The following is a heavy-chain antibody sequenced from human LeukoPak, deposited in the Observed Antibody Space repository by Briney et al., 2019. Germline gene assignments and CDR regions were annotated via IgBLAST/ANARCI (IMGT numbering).Heavy chain of an antibody. CDR1: GYSFTTYG. D-gene: IGHD4/OR15-4a*01. Sequence: ASVKVSCKASGYSFTTYGITWVRQAPGQGLEWMGWISAYNGNTNYAQKLQGRVTMTTDTSTSTVYMELRSLRSDDTAVYYCARAGAYYYMDVWGKGTTVTVSS. V-gene: IGHV1-18*01. CDR2: ISAYNGNT. CDR3: ARAGAYYYMDV. J-gene: IGHJ6*03.